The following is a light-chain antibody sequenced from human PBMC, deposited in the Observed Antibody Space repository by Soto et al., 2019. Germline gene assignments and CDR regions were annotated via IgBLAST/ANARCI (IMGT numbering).Light chain of an antibody. J-gene: IGKJ5*01. V-gene: IGKV3-11*01. CDR3: HQRIDWPMT. Sequence: EIVLTQSPATLSLSPGERATLSCRASQSVSTYLAWYQQRPGQAPSLLIYGASNGATGIPARFSGSGSWSGTDFPRTISSLEAEDFALHYRHQRIDWPMTFGQGTRLEIK. CDR2: GAS. CDR1: QSVSTY.